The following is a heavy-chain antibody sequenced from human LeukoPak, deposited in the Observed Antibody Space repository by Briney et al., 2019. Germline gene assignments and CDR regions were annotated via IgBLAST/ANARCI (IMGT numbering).Heavy chain of an antibody. CDR2: INSDGSST. CDR3: ARAPDFWSGYDYYYYMDV. CDR1: GFTFSSYW. Sequence: GGSLRLSCAASGFTFSSYWMHWVRQAPGKGLVWVPRINSDGSSTSYADSVKGRFTISRDNAKNTLYLQMNSLRAEDTAVYYCARAPDFWSGYDYYYYMDVWGKGTTVTVSS. J-gene: IGHJ6*03. V-gene: IGHV3-74*01. D-gene: IGHD3-3*01.